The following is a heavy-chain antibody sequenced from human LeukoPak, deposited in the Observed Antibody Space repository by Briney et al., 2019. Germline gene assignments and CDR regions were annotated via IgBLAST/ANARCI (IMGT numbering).Heavy chain of an antibody. CDR3: ARTRLGGDHDY. J-gene: IGHJ4*02. CDR2: ISSSGSTI. V-gene: IGHV3-48*03. Sequence: GGSLRRSCAASGFTFSSYEMNWVRQAPGKGLEWVSYISSSGSTIYYADSVKGRFTITRDNAKNSLYLQMNSLRAEDTAVYYCARTRLGGDHDYWGQGTLVTVSS. D-gene: IGHD2-21*02. CDR1: GFTFSSYE.